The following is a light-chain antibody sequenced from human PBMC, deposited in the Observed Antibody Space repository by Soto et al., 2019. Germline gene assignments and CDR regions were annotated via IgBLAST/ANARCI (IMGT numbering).Light chain of an antibody. Sequence: SYELTQPPSVSVAPGKTAKLTCGGDNIGSKSVHWYQQKPGQAPVLVVYYDSDRPSGIPERFSGSNSGNTATLTISRVEAGDEADYYCQVWDNSRDHVVFGGGTQLTVL. CDR2: YDS. J-gene: IGLJ2*01. CDR3: QVWDNSRDHVV. V-gene: IGLV3-21*04. CDR1: NIGSKS.